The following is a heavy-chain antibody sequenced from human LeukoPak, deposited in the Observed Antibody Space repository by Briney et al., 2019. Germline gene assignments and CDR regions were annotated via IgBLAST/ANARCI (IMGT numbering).Heavy chain of an antibody. J-gene: IGHJ4*02. Sequence: PSETLSLTCTVSGGSISSGDYYWSWIRQPPGKGLEWIGSIYYSGSTYYNPSLKSRVTISVDTSKNQFSLKLSSVTAADTAVYYCASRRVTIFGVLPYSFDYWGRGTLVTVSS. CDR2: IYYSGST. CDR3: ASRRVTIFGVLPYSFDY. D-gene: IGHD3-3*01. CDR1: GGSISSGDYY. V-gene: IGHV4-39*01.